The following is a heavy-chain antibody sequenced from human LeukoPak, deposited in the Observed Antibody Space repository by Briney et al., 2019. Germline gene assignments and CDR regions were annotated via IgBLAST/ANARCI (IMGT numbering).Heavy chain of an antibody. CDR3: ARDPGSKVAVEYYFDY. J-gene: IGHJ4*02. Sequence: GRSLRLSCAASGFTFSSYGMHWVRQAPGKGLEWVAVIWYDGSNKYYADSVKGRFTISRDNSKNTLYLQMNSLRAEDTAVYYCARDPGSKVAVEYYFDYWGQGTLVTVSS. CDR2: IWYDGSNK. CDR1: GFTFSSYG. V-gene: IGHV3-33*01. D-gene: IGHD6-19*01.